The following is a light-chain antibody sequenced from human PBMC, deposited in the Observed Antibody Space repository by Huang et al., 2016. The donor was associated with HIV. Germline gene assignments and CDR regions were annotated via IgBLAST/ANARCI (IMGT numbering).Light chain of an antibody. CDR1: QSVRSTY. CDR2: GPS. CDR3: QQYDSSPWT. J-gene: IGKJ1*01. V-gene: IGKV3-20*01. Sequence: EIVLTLSPGTLSLFPGERATLSCRARQSVRSTYLAWYQQKPGQAPRLLFYGPSSRDTGIPDRFSGSGSVTDFTLTISRLEPEDLAVYYCQQYDSSPWTFGQGTKVEIK.